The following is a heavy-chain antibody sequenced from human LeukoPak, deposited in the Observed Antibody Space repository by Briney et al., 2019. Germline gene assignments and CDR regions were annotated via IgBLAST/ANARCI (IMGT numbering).Heavy chain of an antibody. Sequence: ETLSLTCAVSGGSLSNYYWSWIRQPPGKGLEWIGYIYTSGSTNYNPSLKSRVTISVDTSKNQFSLKLSSVTAADTAVYYCASSPSHYYYMDVWGKGTTVTVSS. CDR1: GGSLSNYY. CDR2: IYTSGST. CDR3: ASSPSHYYYMDV. V-gene: IGHV4-4*09. J-gene: IGHJ6*03.